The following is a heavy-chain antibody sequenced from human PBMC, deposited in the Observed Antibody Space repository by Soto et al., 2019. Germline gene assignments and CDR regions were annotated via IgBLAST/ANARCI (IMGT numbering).Heavy chain of an antibody. CDR1: GGSISSYY. V-gene: IGHV4-59*01. CDR3: ARRYGSAFDI. J-gene: IGHJ3*02. CDR2: IYYSGST. D-gene: IGHD3-10*01. Sequence: SETLSLTCTVSGGSISSYYWSWIRQPPGKGLEWIGYIYYSGSTSYNPSLKSRVTISADTSKNQFSLKLSSVTAADTAVYYCARRYGSAFDIWGQGTMVTVSS.